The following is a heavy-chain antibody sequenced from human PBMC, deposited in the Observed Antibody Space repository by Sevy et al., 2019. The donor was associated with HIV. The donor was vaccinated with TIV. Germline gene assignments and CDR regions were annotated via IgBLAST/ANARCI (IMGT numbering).Heavy chain of an antibody. J-gene: IGHJ5*01. CDR1: SGSITSLY. V-gene: IGHV4-59*08. Sequence: SETLSLTCTVSSGSITSLYWNWIRQPPGKGLEWIANIYYNGHINYNPYLKSRVTLSLDTSKNQFSLRLSSVTAADTAMYYCAGKNAWGRGYSWGQGTLVTVSS. D-gene: IGHD1-26*01. CDR3: AGKNAWGRGYS. CDR2: IYYNGHI.